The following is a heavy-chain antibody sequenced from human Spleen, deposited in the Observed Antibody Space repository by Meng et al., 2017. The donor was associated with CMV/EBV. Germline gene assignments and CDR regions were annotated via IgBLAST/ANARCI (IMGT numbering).Heavy chain of an antibody. Sequence: GFTFSTSAMTWVRQAPGKGLEWVSAISGGGGSTYYADSVKGRFTISRDNSKNTLYLRMNSLRAEDTAVYYCAKDRRDTSGWFNYFDYWGQGSLVTVSS. J-gene: IGHJ4*02. V-gene: IGHV3-23*01. D-gene: IGHD6-19*01. CDR1: GFTFSTSA. CDR3: AKDRRDTSGWFNYFDY. CDR2: ISGGGGST.